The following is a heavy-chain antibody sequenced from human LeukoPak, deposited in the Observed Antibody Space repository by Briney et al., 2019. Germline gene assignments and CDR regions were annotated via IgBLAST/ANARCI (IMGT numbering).Heavy chain of an antibody. CDR3: ARGVIASLNDAFDI. J-gene: IGHJ3*02. CDR1: GYSISSSYY. D-gene: IGHD3-10*01. Sequence: SETLSLTCTVSGYSISSSYYWSWIRQPAGKGLEWIGRIYTSGSTNYNPSLKSRVTISVDTSKNQFSLKLSSVTAADTAVYYCARGVIASLNDAFDIWGQGTMVTVPS. CDR2: IYTSGST. V-gene: IGHV4-61*02.